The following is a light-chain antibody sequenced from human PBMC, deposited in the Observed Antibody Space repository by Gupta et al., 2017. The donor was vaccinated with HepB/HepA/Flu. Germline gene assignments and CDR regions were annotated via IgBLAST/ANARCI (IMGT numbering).Light chain of an antibody. CDR3: MLYMGRDIWL. Sequence: QPVVTQEPSLSVSPGGTVTLTCGLSSGSVSTNYYASWYQQTPGRVPRTLIYNTNSRSSGVPDRFSGSIFGSKAALTITGAQASDDSDYHCMLYMGRDIWLFGGGTKLTVL. V-gene: IGLV8-61*01. CDR1: SGSVSTNYY. CDR2: NTN. J-gene: IGLJ3*02.